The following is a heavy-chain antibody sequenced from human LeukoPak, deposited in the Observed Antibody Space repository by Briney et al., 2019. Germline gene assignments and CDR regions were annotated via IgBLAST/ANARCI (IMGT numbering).Heavy chain of an antibody. J-gene: IGHJ4*02. V-gene: IGHV3-20*04. CDR1: GFTFDEYG. D-gene: IGHD3-22*01. CDR3: ARGYYYDNSGLFDY. CDR2: INWNGGST. Sequence: GGPLKLSCAASGFTFDEYGMSWVRQAPGKGLEGVSGINWNGGSTGYADSVKGRFTISRDNAKNSLYLQMNSLRAEDTALYYCARGYYYDNSGLFDYWGQGTLVTVSS.